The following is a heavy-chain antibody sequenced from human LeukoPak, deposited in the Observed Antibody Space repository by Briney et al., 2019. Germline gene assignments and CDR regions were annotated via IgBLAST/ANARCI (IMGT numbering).Heavy chain of an antibody. CDR2: ISGSGGST. J-gene: IGHJ4*02. CDR3: AKGAQYYDSSGYDY. D-gene: IGHD3-22*01. Sequence: GGSLRLSCAASGFSFNSHNMNWVRQAPGKGLEWVSAISGSGGSTYFADSVKGRFTISRDNSKNTMYLQMKSLRAEDTAVYYCAKGAQYYDSSGYDYWGQGTLVTVSS. CDR1: GFSFNSHN. V-gene: IGHV3-23*01.